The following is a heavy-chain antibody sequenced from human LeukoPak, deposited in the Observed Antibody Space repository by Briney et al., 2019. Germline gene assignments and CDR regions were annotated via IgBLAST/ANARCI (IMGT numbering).Heavy chain of an antibody. Sequence: SETLSLTCTVSGGAISSNYWSWIRRPAGKGLEWIGQIYTSGSTNYNPSLKSRVTMSVDTSKNQFSLQLSSVTAADTAVYYCAVGGNPNWFDPWGQGTLVTVSS. CDR2: IYTSGST. CDR3: AVGGNPNWFDP. J-gene: IGHJ5*02. D-gene: IGHD4-23*01. V-gene: IGHV4-4*07. CDR1: GGAISSNY.